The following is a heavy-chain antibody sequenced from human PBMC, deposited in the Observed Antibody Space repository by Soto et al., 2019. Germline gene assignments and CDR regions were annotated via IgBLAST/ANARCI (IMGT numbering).Heavy chain of an antibody. Sequence: LEWVAVIWYDGSNKYYADSVKGRFTISRDNSKNTLYLQMNSLRAEDTAVYYCARDLATYDILTGYYRGWHGMDVWGQGTTVTVSS. CDR3: ARDLATYDILTGYYRGWHGMDV. D-gene: IGHD3-9*01. CDR2: IWYDGSNK. V-gene: IGHV3-33*01. J-gene: IGHJ6*02.